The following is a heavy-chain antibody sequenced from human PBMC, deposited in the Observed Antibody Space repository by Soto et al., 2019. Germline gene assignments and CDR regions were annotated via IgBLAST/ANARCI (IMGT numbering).Heavy chain of an antibody. CDR1: GGSITSSSYY. D-gene: IGHD5-18*01. CDR2: IHYSGST. CDR3: ARSGLGTAMVGDKNWFDP. J-gene: IGHJ5*02. V-gene: IGHV4-39*07. Sequence: SETLSLTCSVSGGSITSSSYYWGWIRRPPGKGLEWIGTIHYSGSTNYNPSLKSRVTISVDKSKNQFSLKLSSVTAADTAVYYCARSGLGTAMVGDKNWFDPWGQGTLVTVSS.